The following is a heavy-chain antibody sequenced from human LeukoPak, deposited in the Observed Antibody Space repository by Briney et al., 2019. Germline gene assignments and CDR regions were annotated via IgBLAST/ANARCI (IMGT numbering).Heavy chain of an antibody. CDR2: IYYSGST. V-gene: IGHV4-39*07. CDR1: GGSISSSSYY. J-gene: IGHJ4*02. Sequence: KTSETLSLTCTVSGGSISSSSYYWGWLRQPPGKGLVWIGSIYYSGSTYYNPSLKSRVTISVDTSKNQFSLKLSSVTAADTAVYYCARVGSVTFGGVIVMDFDYWGQGTLVTVSS. CDR3: ARVGSVTFGGVIVMDFDY. D-gene: IGHD3-16*02.